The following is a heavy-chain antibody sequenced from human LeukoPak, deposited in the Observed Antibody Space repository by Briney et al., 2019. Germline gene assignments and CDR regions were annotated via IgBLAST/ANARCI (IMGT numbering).Heavy chain of an antibody. CDR3: SRGSGYDFWSGYYLEDY. CDR2: INPNSGGT. Sequence: ASMKVSCKASGYTFTGYYMHWVRQAPGQGLEWMGRINPNSGGTNYAQKFQGRVTMTRDTSISTAYMELSRLRSDDTAVYYCSRGSGYDFWSGYYLEDYWGQGTLVTVSS. V-gene: IGHV1-2*06. D-gene: IGHD3-3*01. J-gene: IGHJ4*02. CDR1: GYTFTGYY.